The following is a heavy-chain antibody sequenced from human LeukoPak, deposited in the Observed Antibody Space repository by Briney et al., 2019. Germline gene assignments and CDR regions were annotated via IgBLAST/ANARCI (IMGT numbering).Heavy chain of an antibody. J-gene: IGHJ4*02. V-gene: IGHV4-30-4*08. CDR3: ARNLVPAAFDY. CDR1: RGSICSGDSY. CDR2: IYYSGST. D-gene: IGHD2-2*01. Sequence: SQTLSLTSTVPRGSICSGDSYWGWIRHPPGNGLEWIGYIYYSGSTYYNTSLKSRVTIPVDTSKNQFSLKLSSVTAADTAVYYCARNLVPAAFDYWGQGTLVTVSS.